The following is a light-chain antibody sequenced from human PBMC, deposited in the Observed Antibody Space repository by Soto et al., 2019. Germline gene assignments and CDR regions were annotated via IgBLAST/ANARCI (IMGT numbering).Light chain of an antibody. V-gene: IGLV1-40*01. CDR2: GNS. CDR3: QSYDSSLSAHYV. J-gene: IGLJ1*01. Sequence: QSVLTQPPSVSGAPGQWVTISCTGSSSNIVAGYDVHWYQQLPGTAPKLLIYGNSNRPSGVPDRFSGSKSGTSASLAITGLQAEDEADYYCQSYDSSLSAHYVFGTGTKVTVL. CDR1: SSNIVAGYD.